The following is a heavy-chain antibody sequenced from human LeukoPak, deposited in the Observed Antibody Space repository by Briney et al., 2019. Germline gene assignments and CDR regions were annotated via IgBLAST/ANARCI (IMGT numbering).Heavy chain of an antibody. D-gene: IGHD2-2*01. CDR2: IKQDGGEK. Sequence: GGSLRLSCAGSGFTSSTYWMSWVRQAPGKGLEWVANIKQDGGEKYYVDSVKGRFTISRDNAKNALYLRMNSLRAEDTAVYYCVREGAHCSATSCYGFRAFDIWGQGTMVTVSS. J-gene: IGHJ3*02. CDR3: VREGAHCSATSCYGFRAFDI. V-gene: IGHV3-7*01. CDR1: GFTSSTYW.